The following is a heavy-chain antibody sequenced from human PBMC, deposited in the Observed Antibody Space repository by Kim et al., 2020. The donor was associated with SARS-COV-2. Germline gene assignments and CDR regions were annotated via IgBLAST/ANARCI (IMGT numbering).Heavy chain of an antibody. CDR2: ISGSGGST. CDR3: AKGFDSSGYYGVDY. D-gene: IGHD3-22*01. Sequence: GGSLRLSCAASGFTFSSYAMSWVRQAPGKGLEWVSTISGSGGSTYYEDSVKGRFTISRDNSKSTLYLQRSGLRVEDTAVYYCAKGFDSSGYYGVDYWGQGALVTVSS. V-gene: IGHV3-23*01. CDR1: GFTFSSYA. J-gene: IGHJ4*02.